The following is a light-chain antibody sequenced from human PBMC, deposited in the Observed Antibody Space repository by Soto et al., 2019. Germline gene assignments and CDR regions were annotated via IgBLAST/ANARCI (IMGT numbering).Light chain of an antibody. CDR3: HQYHNFPIT. CDR2: DTS. J-gene: IGKJ5*01. Sequence: EIVLAQSPGTLSLSPGERATLYCRASQSVSSSYLAWYQQKPGQAPRLLIYDTSTRATGVPARFSGSGSGTHFTFTISIVQPEDFATYYCHQYHNFPITFGQGTRLEIK. CDR1: QSVSSSY. V-gene: IGKV3-20*01.